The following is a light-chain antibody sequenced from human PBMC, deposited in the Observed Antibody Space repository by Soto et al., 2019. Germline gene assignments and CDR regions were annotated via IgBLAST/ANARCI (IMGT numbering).Light chain of an antibody. Sequence: QPALTQPASVSGSPGQLITISCTGTSSDVGSYNLVSWYQQHPGKAPKLMIYEGSKRPSGVSNRFSGSKSGNTASLTISGLQAEDEADYYCCSYAGSSTPYVFGTGTKVTVL. CDR1: SSDVGSYNL. CDR3: CSYAGSSTPYV. CDR2: EGS. V-gene: IGLV2-23*01. J-gene: IGLJ1*01.